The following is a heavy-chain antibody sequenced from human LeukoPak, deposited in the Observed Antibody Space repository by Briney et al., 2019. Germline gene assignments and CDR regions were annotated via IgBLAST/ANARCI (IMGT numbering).Heavy chain of an antibody. CDR1: GFTVSSYA. CDR2: ISYDGSNK. Sequence: GRSLRLSCAASGFTVSSYAMHWVRQAPGKGLEWVAVISYDGSNKYYADSVKGRFTISRDNSKNTLYLQMNSLRAEDTAVYYCARSALGYCSSTSCLYAFDIWGQGTMVTVSS. V-gene: IGHV3-30*04. J-gene: IGHJ3*02. CDR3: ARSALGYCSSTSCLYAFDI. D-gene: IGHD2-2*01.